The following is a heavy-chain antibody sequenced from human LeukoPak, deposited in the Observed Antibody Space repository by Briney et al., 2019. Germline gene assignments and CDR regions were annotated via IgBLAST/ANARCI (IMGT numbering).Heavy chain of an antibody. CDR1: SYTFTSYG. Sequence: GASVKVSCKASSYTFTSYGISWVRQAPGQGLEWMGWISAYNGNTNYAQKLQGRVTMTTDTSTSTAYMELRSLRSDDTAVYYCARGRRRYSGSQTGDYWGQGALVTVSS. V-gene: IGHV1-18*01. J-gene: IGHJ4*02. CDR3: ARGRRRYSGSQTGDY. CDR2: ISAYNGNT. D-gene: IGHD1-26*01.